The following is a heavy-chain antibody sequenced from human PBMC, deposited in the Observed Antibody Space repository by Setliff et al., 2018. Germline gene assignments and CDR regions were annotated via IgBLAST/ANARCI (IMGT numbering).Heavy chain of an antibody. J-gene: IGHJ4*02. Sequence: GESLKISCKASGYSFTDYWIAWVRQMPGKGLEWMGIIYPSNSNIKYSPSFEAQITFSVDKSITTAYLQWSSLKASDTAIYYCARHRVGNSGYAIPILDFWGRGALVTVSS. CDR1: GYSFTDYW. CDR3: ARHRVGNSGYAIPILDF. D-gene: IGHD5-12*01. CDR2: IYPSNSNI. V-gene: IGHV5-51*01.